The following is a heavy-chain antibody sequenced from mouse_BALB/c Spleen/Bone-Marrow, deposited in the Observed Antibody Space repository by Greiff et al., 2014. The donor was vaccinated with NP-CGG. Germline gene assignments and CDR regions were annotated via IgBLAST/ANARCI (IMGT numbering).Heavy chain of an antibody. Sequence: VQLKESGGGLVQPGGSLRLSCATSGFTFTDYYMNWVCQPPGKTLEWLGFIRNKANGYTTEYSASVKGRFTISRDNSQNILYLQMNTLRAEDSATYYCARDKGRVFFDYWGQGTTLTVSS. J-gene: IGHJ2*01. CDR1: GFTFTDYY. CDR2: IRNKANGYTT. V-gene: IGHV7-3*02. CDR3: ARDKGRVFFDY.